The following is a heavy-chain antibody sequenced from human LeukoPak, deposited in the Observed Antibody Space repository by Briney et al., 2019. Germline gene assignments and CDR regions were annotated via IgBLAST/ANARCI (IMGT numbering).Heavy chain of an antibody. D-gene: IGHD3-22*01. CDR3: ARSDNSGYYYSY. CDR1: GYTFSDYY. Sequence: ASVKVSCKAAGYTFSDYYMYWVRQAPGQGREWMGRINPNRGGTNYAQKFQGRVTMPRDTSISTAYMELSRLRSDHTAVYYCARSDNSGYYYSYWGQGTLVTVSS. J-gene: IGHJ4*02. V-gene: IGHV1-2*06. CDR2: INPNRGGT.